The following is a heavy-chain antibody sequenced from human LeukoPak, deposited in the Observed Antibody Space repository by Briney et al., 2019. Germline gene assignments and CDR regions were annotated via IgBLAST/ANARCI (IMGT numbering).Heavy chain of an antibody. V-gene: IGHV1-18*01. D-gene: IGHD6-6*01. CDR1: GYTFTSYV. CDR3: ARDRYSSSWWGFDY. CDR2: ISAYNGNT. Sequence: AASVNVSCQATGYTFTSYVISWVRPAPGQGLEWMGWISAYNGNTNYAQKLQGRVTMTTDTSTSTAYMELRSLRSDDTAVYYCARDRYSSSWWGFDYWGQGTLVTVSS. J-gene: IGHJ4*02.